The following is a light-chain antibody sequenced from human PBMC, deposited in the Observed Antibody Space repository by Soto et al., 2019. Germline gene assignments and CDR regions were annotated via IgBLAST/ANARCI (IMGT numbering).Light chain of an antibody. V-gene: IGKV3-20*01. Sequence: GTSSYLAWQQQKPGQAPRLLIYGASSRATGIPARFSGSGSGTEFTLTISSLQSEDFAVYFCQQYSSSPPTLGQGTEVDIK. J-gene: IGKJ1*01. CDR2: GAS. CDR3: QQYSSSPPT. CDR1: GTSSY.